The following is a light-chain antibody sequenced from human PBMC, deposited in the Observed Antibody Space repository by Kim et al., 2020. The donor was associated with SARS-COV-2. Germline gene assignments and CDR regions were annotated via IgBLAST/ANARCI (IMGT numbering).Light chain of an antibody. J-gene: IGKJ2*01. CDR1: QSVSSS. CDR2: GAS. V-gene: IGKV1-5*01. CDR3: QQYINYYT. Sequence: LSPADGEGATIACRASQSVSSSLGWYQQKPGKAPTLLVYGASRLENGVPSKFSGSGSGTEFTLTINGLQPDDFATYYCQQYINYYTFGQGTKLEI.